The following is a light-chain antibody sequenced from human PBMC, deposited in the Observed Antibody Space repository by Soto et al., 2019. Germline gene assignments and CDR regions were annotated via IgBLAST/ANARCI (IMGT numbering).Light chain of an antibody. CDR2: LAS. CDR1: QSLLHSDGNNY. J-gene: IGKJ4*01. CDR3: MQVLQTPT. V-gene: IGKV2-28*01. Sequence: EIVMTQAPLSLSVTPGEAASISCRSSQSLLHSDGNNYLAWYLQKPGHSPQLLIDLASNRASGVPDRFSGSGAGTDFTLRISRVEAEDVGVYYCMQVLQTPTSGGGTKVEIK.